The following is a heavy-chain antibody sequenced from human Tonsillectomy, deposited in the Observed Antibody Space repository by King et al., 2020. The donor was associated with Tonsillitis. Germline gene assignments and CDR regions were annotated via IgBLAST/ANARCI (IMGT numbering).Heavy chain of an antibody. Sequence: VQLVESGGGLVKPGRSLRLSCAASGFTFGDFGMSWFRQAPGKGLEWVGLIRSEAYGGTPEYAASVKDRCTVSRDDSKRIAYLQMNSLKTEDTAVYFCTRDQRWFGAYGMDVWGQGTTVIVSS. D-gene: IGHD3-10*01. J-gene: IGHJ6*02. CDR2: IRSEAYGGTP. CDR3: TRDQRWFGAYGMDV. V-gene: IGHV3-49*05. CDR1: GFTFGDFG.